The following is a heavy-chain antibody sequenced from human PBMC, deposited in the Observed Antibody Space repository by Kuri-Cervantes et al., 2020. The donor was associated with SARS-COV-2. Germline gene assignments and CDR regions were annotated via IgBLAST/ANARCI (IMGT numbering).Heavy chain of an antibody. CDR3: AKSGYSSSSYYYYYGMDV. CDR1: GFTFSSYA. Sequence: GESLKISCAAPGFTFSSYAMSWVRQAPGKGLEWVSAISGSGGSTYYADSVKGRFTISRDNSKNTLYLQMNSLRAEDTAVYYCAKSGYSSSSYYYYYGMDVWGQGTTVTVSS. CDR2: ISGSGGST. D-gene: IGHD6-6*01. V-gene: IGHV3-23*01. J-gene: IGHJ6*02.